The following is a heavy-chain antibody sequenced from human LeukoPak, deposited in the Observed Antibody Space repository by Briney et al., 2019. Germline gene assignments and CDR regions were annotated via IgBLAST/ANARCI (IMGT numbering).Heavy chain of an antibody. J-gene: IGHJ4*02. CDR3: ARVGRGYSGYDHARGSFDY. CDR2: INHSGST. CDR1: GGSISSYY. V-gene: IGHV4-34*01. D-gene: IGHD5-12*01. Sequence: PSETLSLTCTVSGGSISSYYWSWIRQPPGKGLEWIGEINHSGSTNYNPSLKSRVTISVDTSKNQFSLKLSSVTAADTAVYYCARVGRGYSGYDHARGSFDYWGQGTLVTVSS.